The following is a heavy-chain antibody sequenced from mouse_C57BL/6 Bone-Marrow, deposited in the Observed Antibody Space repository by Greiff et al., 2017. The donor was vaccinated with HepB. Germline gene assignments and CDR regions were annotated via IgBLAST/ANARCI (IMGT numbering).Heavy chain of an antibody. J-gene: IGHJ2*01. CDR2: IDPANGNT. D-gene: IGHD1-1*01. CDR3: ARPYYGSSTDFDD. CDR1: GFNIKNTY. Sequence: VQLKESVAELVRPGASVKLSCTASGFNIKNTYMHWVKQRPEQGLEWIGRIDPANGNTKYAPKFQGKATITADTSSNTAYLQLSSLTSEDTAIYYCARPYYGSSTDFDDWGQGTTLTVSS. V-gene: IGHV14-3*01.